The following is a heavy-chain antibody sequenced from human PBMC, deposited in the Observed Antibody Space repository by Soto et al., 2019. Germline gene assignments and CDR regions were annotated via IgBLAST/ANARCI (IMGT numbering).Heavy chain of an antibody. CDR1: GGTFSSYT. CDR2: IIPILGIA. Sequence: SVKVSCKASGGTFSSYTISWVRQAPGQGLEWMGRIIPILGIANYAQKFQGRVTITADKSTSTAYMELSSLRSEDTAVYYCARNRNSSYNWNYYRPDDAFDIWGQGTMVTVSS. D-gene: IGHD1-7*01. CDR3: ARNRNSSYNWNYYRPDDAFDI. V-gene: IGHV1-69*02. J-gene: IGHJ3*02.